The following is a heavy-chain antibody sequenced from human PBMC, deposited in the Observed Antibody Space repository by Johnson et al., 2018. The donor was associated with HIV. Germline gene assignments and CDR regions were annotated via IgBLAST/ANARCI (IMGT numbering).Heavy chain of an antibody. Sequence: VQLVESGGGLEQPGRSLRLSCAASGFTFASSAMSWVRQAPGKGLEWVSAISDSGSTYYAHSVKGRFTISRDNSKNTLYLQMNSLRAEDTAVYYCAIIPPGGAGKGADAFDIWGQGTMVTVSS. V-gene: IGHV3-23*04. J-gene: IGHJ3*02. CDR1: GFTFASSA. CDR3: AIIPPGGAGKGADAFDI. CDR2: ISDSGST. D-gene: IGHD1-26*01.